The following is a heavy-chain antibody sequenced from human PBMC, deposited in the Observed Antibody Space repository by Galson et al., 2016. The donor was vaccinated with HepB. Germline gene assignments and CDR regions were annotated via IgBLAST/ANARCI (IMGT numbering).Heavy chain of an antibody. CDR2: IYPGDSDT. D-gene: IGHD1-26*01. J-gene: IGHJ4*02. CDR1: GYILSNYW. CDR3: ARQVGATGYLDL. V-gene: IGHV5-51*01. Sequence: QSGAEVKKPGESLKISCKGSGYILSNYWIAWVRQMPGKGLEWMGMIYPGDSDTRYSPSFQGQVTISADKSINTAYLQWSSLKASDTAVYYCARQVGATGYLDLWGQGTRVTFAS.